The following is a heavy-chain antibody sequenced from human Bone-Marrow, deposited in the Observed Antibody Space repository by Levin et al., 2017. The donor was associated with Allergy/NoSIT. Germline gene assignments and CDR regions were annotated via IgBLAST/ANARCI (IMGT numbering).Heavy chain of an antibody. V-gene: IGHV3-23*01. CDR2: ISGSGAGT. D-gene: IGHD6-19*01. J-gene: IGHJ5*02. Sequence: GGSLRLSCAASGFTFRTYAMSWVRQAPGKGLEWLSGISGSGAGTFYADSVKGRFNISKDNSKNMLYLQLNSLRVEDTAVYDCAKVGSGWFRNKLDPWGQGTLVTVSS. CDR3: AKVGSGWFRNKLDP. CDR1: GFTFRTYA.